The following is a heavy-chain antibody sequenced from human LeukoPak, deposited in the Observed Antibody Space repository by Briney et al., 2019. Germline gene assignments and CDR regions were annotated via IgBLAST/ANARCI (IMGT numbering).Heavy chain of an antibody. V-gene: IGHV1-24*01. J-gene: IGHJ4*02. CDR1: GYTLTELS. D-gene: IGHD4-23*01. CDR3: ATSTPTFYGGNDHYYFDY. Sequence: ASVKVSCKVSGYTLTELSMHWVRQAPGKGLEWMGGFDPEDGETIFAQKFQGRVTMTEDTSTDTAYMELSSLRSEDTAVYYCATSTPTFYGGNDHYYFDYWGQGTLVTVSS. CDR2: FDPEDGET.